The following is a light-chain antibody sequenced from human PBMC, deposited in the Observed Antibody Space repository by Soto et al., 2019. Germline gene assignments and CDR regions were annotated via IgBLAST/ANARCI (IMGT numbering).Light chain of an antibody. Sequence: DIQMTQSPSSVSASVGDRVTITCRASQSISSWLAWYQQKPGKAPKLLIYDASSLESGVPSRFSGSGSGTEFTLTISSLQPDDFATYYCQQYNSYSPLTFGGGTKVDNK. CDR3: QQYNSYSPLT. CDR2: DAS. CDR1: QSISSW. J-gene: IGKJ4*01. V-gene: IGKV1-5*01.